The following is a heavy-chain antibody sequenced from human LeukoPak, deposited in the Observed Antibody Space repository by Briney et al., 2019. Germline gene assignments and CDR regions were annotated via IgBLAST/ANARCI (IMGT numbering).Heavy chain of an antibody. V-gene: IGHV4-39*07. J-gene: IGHJ5*02. D-gene: IGHD6-19*01. CDR1: GGSISSSSYY. CDR2: IYYSGYT. CDR3: ARMCPPDSSGWYSDWFDP. Sequence: SETLSLTCTVSGGSISSSSYYWGWIRQPPGEGLEWIGNIYYSGYTHYNPSLKSRVTISVDTSKNQFSLKLSSVTAADTAVYYCARMCPPDSSGWYSDWFDPWGQGTLVTVSS.